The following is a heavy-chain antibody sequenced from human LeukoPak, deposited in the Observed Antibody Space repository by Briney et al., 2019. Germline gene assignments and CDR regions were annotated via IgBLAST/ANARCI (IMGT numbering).Heavy chain of an antibody. V-gene: IGHV3-33*01. CDR1: GFTFSSYG. CDR2: IWYDGSNK. J-gene: IGHJ4*02. D-gene: IGHD2/OR15-2a*01. Sequence: GGSLRLSCAASGFTFSSYGMHWVRQAPGKGLEWVALIWYDGSNKYYTDSVKGRLTISRDNSKNTLYLQMNSLRAEDTAIYYCAREGPRGNSQFDYWGRGTLVTVSS. CDR3: AREGPRGNSQFDY.